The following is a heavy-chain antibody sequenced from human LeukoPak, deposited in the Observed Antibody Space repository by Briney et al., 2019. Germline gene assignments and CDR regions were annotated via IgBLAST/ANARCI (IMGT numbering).Heavy chain of an antibody. J-gene: IGHJ5*02. CDR1: GGSISSYY. CDR3: ARDKMSYSYGPFRLGKGGWFDP. D-gene: IGHD5-18*01. V-gene: IGHV4-59*01. Sequence: SETLSLTCTVSGGSISSYYWSWIRQPPGKGLEWIGYIYYSGSTNYNPSLKSRVTISVDTSKNQFSLKLSSVTAADTAVYYCARDKMSYSYGPFRLGKGGWFDPWGQGTLVTVSS. CDR2: IYYSGST.